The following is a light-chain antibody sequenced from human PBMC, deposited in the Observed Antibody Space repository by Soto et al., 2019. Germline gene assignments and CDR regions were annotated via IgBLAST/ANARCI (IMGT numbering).Light chain of an antibody. CDR1: QSISSTY. J-gene: IGKJ2*01. CDR3: QQYFGSLYT. CDR2: AAS. Sequence: SVLTQSTGTLSLFPGEGATLSCRTSQSISSTYLAWYQQRPGQAPRLLIYAASSRATGIPDRFSGSGSGTDFTLTISRLEPEDFAVYYCQQYFGSLYTFGQGTKLEIK. V-gene: IGKV3-20*01.